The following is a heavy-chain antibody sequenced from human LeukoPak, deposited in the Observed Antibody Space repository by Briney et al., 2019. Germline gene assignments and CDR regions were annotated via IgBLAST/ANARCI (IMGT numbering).Heavy chain of an antibody. CDR3: ARAGYSYGFHGGYFDY. CDR1: GGFISSSNW. CDR2: IYHSGST. J-gene: IGHJ4*02. D-gene: IGHD5-18*01. V-gene: IGHV4-4*02. Sequence: SETLSLTCAVPGGFISSSNWWSWVRQPQGKGLEWIGEIYHSGSTNYNPSLKSRVTISVDKSKNQFSLKLSSVTAADTAVYYSARAGYSYGFHGGYFDYWGQGTLVTVSS.